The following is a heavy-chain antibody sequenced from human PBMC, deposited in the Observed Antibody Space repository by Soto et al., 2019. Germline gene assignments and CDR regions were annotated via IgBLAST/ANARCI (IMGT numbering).Heavy chain of an antibody. CDR1: GFSFSSYW. CDR2: IKTDGSST. Sequence: EVQLVESGGGLVQPGGSLRLSCAASGFSFSSYWMHWVRQAPGKGLVWVSRIKTDGSSTDSADSVKGRFTISRDNAKNTLYLQMNSMRAEYTAVYYCAKREGNTYGLFHWGQGTLVTVSS. V-gene: IGHV3-74*01. D-gene: IGHD5-18*01. CDR3: AKREGNTYGLFH. J-gene: IGHJ4*02.